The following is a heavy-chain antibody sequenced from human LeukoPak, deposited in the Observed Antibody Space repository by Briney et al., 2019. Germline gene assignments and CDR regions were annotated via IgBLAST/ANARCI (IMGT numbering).Heavy chain of an antibody. V-gene: IGHV5-51*01. J-gene: IGHJ5*02. CDR1: GYTFTTHW. D-gene: IGHD3-22*01. CDR2: LYPGDSDT. CDR3: ARSLTETVSGKYYYESSGYSGFDP. Sequence: GESLKISCKGSGYTFTTHWIGWVRQMPGKGLEWVGFLYPGDSDTRYSPSFQGQVTISADKSISTAYLQWSSLKASDTAMYYCARSLTETVSGKYYYESSGYSGFDPWGQGTLVTVSS.